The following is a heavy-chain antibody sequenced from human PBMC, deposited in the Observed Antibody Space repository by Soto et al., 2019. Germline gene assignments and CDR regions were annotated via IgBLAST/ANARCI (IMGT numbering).Heavy chain of an antibody. CDR1: GGSFSGYY. D-gene: IGHD3-10*01. V-gene: IGHV4-34*01. J-gene: IGHJ6*02. Sequence: QVQLQQWGAGLLKPSETLSLTCAVYGGSFSGYYWSWIRQPPGKGLEWIGEINHSGSTNYNPSLKSRVTISVDTSKNQFSLKLSSVTAADTAVYYCARGEGSIWFGELSLYYYYYGMDVWGQGTTVTVSS. CDR3: ARGEGSIWFGELSLYYYYYGMDV. CDR2: INHSGST.